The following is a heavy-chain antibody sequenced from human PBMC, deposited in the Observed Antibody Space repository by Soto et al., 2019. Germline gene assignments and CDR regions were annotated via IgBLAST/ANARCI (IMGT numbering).Heavy chain of an antibody. CDR3: ARALSALSSGWYNY. D-gene: IGHD6-19*01. V-gene: IGHV1-18*01. J-gene: IGHJ4*02. CDR2: ISAYNGNT. Sequence: VASVKVSCKASGYTFTSYGISWVRQAPGQGLEWMGWISAYNGNTNYAQKLRGRVTMTTDTSTSTAYMELRSLRSDDTAVYYCARALSALSSGWYNYWGQGTLVTASS. CDR1: GYTFTSYG.